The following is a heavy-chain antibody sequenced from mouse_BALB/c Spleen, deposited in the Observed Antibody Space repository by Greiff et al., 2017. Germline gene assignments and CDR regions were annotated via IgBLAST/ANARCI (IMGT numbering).Heavy chain of an antibody. J-gene: IGHJ2*01. CDR1: GYSFTSYY. CDR2: IDPFNGGT. D-gene: IGHD2-1*01. Sequence: VQLKESGPELMKPGASVKISCKASGYSFTSYYMHWVKQSHGKSLEWIGYIDPFNGGTSYNQKFKGKATLTVDKSSSTAYMHLSSLTSEDSAVYYCARYGNYVYFDYWGQGTTLTVSS. V-gene: IGHV1S135*01. CDR3: ARYGNYVYFDY.